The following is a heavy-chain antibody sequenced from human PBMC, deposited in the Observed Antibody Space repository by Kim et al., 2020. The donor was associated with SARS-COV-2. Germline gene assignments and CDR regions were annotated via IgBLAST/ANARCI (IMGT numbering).Heavy chain of an antibody. CDR1: GFTFGTYS. D-gene: IGHD6-13*01. V-gene: IGHV3-48*02. CDR2: ISSSGDVI. Sequence: GGSLRLSCAASGFTFGTYSMNWVRQAPGKGLEWISYISSSGDVIYYADSVRGRLTISRDNAKNSLYLQMNSLRDEDTAVYYCARGVLETVSAAEFDSWGQGTLVTVSS. CDR3: ARGVLETVSAAEFDS. J-gene: IGHJ4*02.